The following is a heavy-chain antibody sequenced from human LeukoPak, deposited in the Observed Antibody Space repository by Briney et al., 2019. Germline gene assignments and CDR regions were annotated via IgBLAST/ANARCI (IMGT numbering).Heavy chain of an antibody. Sequence: PSETLSLTCTVSGGSISSYYWSWIRQPPGKGLEWIGSIYHSGSTYYNPSLKSRVTISVDTSKNQFSLKLSSVTAADTAVYYCARDPRRYSYADYWGQGTLVTVSS. CDR3: ARDPRRYSYADY. D-gene: IGHD5-18*01. J-gene: IGHJ4*02. CDR1: GGSISSYY. CDR2: IYHSGST. V-gene: IGHV4-59*12.